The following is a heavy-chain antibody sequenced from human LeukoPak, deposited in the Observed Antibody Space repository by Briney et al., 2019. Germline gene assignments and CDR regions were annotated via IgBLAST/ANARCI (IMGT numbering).Heavy chain of an antibody. J-gene: IGHJ4*02. Sequence: HTGGSLRLSCAASGFTFRNYGMTWVRQAPGKGLEWVAGIRGSGGTTHYSDSVKGRCTISRDNSKNTLSLQINGLRAEDTAVYYCAQIHDHGDYVAFWGQGALVTVSS. CDR3: AQIHDHGDYVAF. V-gene: IGHV3-23*01. D-gene: IGHD1-1*01. CDR1: GFTFRNYG. CDR2: IRGSGGTT.